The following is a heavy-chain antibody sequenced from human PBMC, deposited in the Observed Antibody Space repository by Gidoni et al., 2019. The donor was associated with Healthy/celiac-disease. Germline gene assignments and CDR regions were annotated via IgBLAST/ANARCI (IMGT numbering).Heavy chain of an antibody. D-gene: IGHD3-10*01. CDR2: ISGSGGST. Sequence: EGQRLESGGGLVKTGGSMRLSRAAAGFTFSSYALSWVRQAPGQGLDWVSAISGSGGSTYYADSVKGRFTISIDNSKNPLYLQMNSLRAEDTALYYCAKDFLLWFGEFSVYWGQGTLVTVSS. CDR3: AKDFLLWFGEFSVY. CDR1: GFTFSSYA. J-gene: IGHJ4*02. V-gene: IGHV3-23*01.